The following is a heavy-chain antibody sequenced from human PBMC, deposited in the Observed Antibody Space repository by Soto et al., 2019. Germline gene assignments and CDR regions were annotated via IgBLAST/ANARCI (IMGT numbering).Heavy chain of an antibody. J-gene: IGHJ4*02. CDR1: GVSLSTGGVG. V-gene: IGHV2-5*02. CDR3: AHMRAAKFDY. Sequence: QITLKESGPTLVKPTQTLTLTCNVSGVSLSTGGVGVGWIRQPPGKALEWLALIYWDDDQRSSPSLKSRLTSTKDTSKNQVVLTMTNMAPEDTATYYRAHMRAAKFDYWGQGTLVTVSS. CDR2: IYWDDDQ. D-gene: IGHD2-15*01.